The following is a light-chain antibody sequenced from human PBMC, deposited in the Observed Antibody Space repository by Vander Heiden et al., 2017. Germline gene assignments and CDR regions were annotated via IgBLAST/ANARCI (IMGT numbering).Light chain of an antibody. CDR3: QKYLSAPLT. Sequence: DVQLTQPPSSLSASIGDRVTITCRASQDISNFLAWYQQKPGKVPKLLIYAASTLQSGVPSRFSGSASGTDFTLTISSLQPEDAATYYCQKYLSAPLTFGGGTKVEI. V-gene: IGKV1-27*01. J-gene: IGKJ4*01. CDR2: AAS. CDR1: QDISNF.